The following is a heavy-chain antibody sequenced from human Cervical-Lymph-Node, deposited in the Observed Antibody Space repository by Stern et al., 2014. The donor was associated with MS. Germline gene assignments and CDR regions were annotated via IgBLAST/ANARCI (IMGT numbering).Heavy chain of an antibody. CDR3: VKDISERHYYFDS. J-gene: IGHJ4*02. Sequence: EVQLVESGGGSVQPGRSLRLSCAASGFTFDDCAMHWVRPAPGKGLEWVSGISWNSSNIGYADSVRGRFTISRDNAKNSLYLQMNGLRPEDTALYYCVKDISERHYYFDSWGEGTLVTVSS. CDR2: ISWNSSNI. V-gene: IGHV3-9*01. D-gene: IGHD3-16*02. CDR1: GFTFDDCA.